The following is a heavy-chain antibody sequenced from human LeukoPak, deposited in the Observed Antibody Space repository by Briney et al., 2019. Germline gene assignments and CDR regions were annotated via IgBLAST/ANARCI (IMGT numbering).Heavy chain of an antibody. CDR2: IKQDGSEK. J-gene: IGHJ4*02. Sequence: GGSLRLSCVASGFTFSSYWMSWVRQAPGKGLEWVANIKQDGSEKYYVDSVKGRFTISRDNSKNTLYLQMNSLRAEDTAVYYCLVDREHYTDWGQGTLVTVSS. V-gene: IGHV3-7*01. D-gene: IGHD2-2*02. CDR3: LVDREHYTD. CDR1: GFTFSSYW.